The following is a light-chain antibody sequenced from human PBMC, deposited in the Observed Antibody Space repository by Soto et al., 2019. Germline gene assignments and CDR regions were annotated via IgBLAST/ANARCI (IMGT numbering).Light chain of an antibody. CDR2: EVS. J-gene: IGLJ1*01. V-gene: IGLV2-14*03. CDR3: SSYSSSNILSYV. CDR1: SNDVGGYNY. Sequence: QSALTQPASVSGSPGQSITISCTGTSNDVGGYNYVSWYQQHPGTAPKLIMFEVSNRPSGISNRFSGSKSANMASLTISGLQAQDEADYYCSSYSSSNILSYVFRTGTKVTVL.